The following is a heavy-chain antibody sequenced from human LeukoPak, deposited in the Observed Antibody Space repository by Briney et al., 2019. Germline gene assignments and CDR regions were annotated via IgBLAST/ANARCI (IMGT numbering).Heavy chain of an antibody. D-gene: IGHD2-2*01. CDR3: ARGPPAKPGTGYYYGMDV. CDR2: INHSGST. V-gene: IGHV4-34*01. Sequence: SETLSLSCAVYGGSFSGYYWSWIRQPPEKGLEWIGEINHSGSTNYNPSLKSRVTISVDTSKNQFSLKLSSVTAADTAVYYCARGPPAKPGTGYYYGMDVWGQGTTVTVSS. CDR1: GGSFSGYY. J-gene: IGHJ6*02.